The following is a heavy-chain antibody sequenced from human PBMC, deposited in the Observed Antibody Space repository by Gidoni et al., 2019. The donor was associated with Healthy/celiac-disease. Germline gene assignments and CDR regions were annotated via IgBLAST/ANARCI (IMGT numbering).Heavy chain of an antibody. CDR3: ARVYYYDSSGYYPNDY. V-gene: IGHV1-8*01. J-gene: IGHJ4*02. CDR2: MNPNSGNT. D-gene: IGHD3-22*01. Sequence: QVQLVQSGAEVKKPGASVKVSCKASGYTFTSYDINWVRQATGQGLEWMGWMNPNSGNTGYAQKFQGRVTMTRNTSISTAYMELSSLRSEDTAVYYCARVYYYDSSGYYPNDYWGQGTLVTVSS. CDR1: GYTFTSYD.